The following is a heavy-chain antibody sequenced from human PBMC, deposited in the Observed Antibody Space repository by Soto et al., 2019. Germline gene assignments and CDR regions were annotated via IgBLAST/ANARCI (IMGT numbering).Heavy chain of an antibody. CDR2: IDASSSTI. Sequence: GGSLRLSCSDSGFTFNSHNMNWVRQAPGKGLEWVSYIDASSSTIYYADSVKGRFTISRDNAKKSVYLQMNSLRVEDTAVHYCVGGVVGTTWYYFDFWGQGTLVTVSS. D-gene: IGHD2-15*01. CDR1: GFTFNSHN. V-gene: IGHV3-48*01. J-gene: IGHJ4*01. CDR3: VGGVVGTTWYYFDF.